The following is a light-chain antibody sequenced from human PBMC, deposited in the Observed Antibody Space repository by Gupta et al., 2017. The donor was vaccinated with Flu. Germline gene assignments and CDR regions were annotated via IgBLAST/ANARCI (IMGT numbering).Light chain of an antibody. Sequence: EIVLTQSPATLSLSPGERATLSCRASQRVGTYLAWYQQKPGQAPRLLIYDASNRDTGIPARFGGSGSGKDLSLTISSREQEDFAGYYCQKRSNCPPFTFGQGTRVDIK. V-gene: IGKV3-11*01. J-gene: IGKJ2*01. CDR2: DAS. CDR1: QRVGTY. CDR3: QKRSNCPPFT.